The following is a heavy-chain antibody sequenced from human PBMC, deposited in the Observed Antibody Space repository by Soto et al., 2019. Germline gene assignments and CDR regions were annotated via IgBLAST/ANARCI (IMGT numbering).Heavy chain of an antibody. J-gene: IGHJ6*02. CDR2: IIPIFGTA. V-gene: IGHV1-69*13. CDR1: GGTFSSYT. Sequence: SVKVSCKASGGTFSSYTISWVRQAPGQGLEWMGGIIPIFGTANYAQKFQGRVTITADESTSTAYMELSSLRSEDTAVYYCARAERRLHYYYYGMDVWGQGTSVTVSS. D-gene: IGHD1-1*01. CDR3: ARAERRLHYYYYGMDV.